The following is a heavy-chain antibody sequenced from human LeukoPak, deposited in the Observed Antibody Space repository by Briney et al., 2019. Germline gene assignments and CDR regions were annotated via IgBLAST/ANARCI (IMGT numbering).Heavy chain of an antibody. D-gene: IGHD2-2*01. Sequence: GEALQISCQGSGFDFPSYWIGWARPVPGKGLGWMGTIYPGDSDTRYSPSFQGQVTISADKSISTAYLQWSSLKASDTAMYYCARPFSSSTRGGFDYWGQGTLVTVSS. CDR2: IYPGDSDT. CDR1: GFDFPSYW. J-gene: IGHJ4*02. CDR3: ARPFSSSTRGGFDY. V-gene: IGHV5-51*01.